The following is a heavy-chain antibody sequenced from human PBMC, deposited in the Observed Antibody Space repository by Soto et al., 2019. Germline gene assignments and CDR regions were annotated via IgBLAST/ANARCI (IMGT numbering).Heavy chain of an antibody. D-gene: IGHD2-8*01. CDR1: GGSISSGGYY. CDR3: ARDQGYCTNGVCYLGLAFDI. CDR2: IYYSGST. Sequence: QVQLQESGPGLVKPSQTLSLTCTVSGGSISSGGYYWSWIRQHPGKGLEGIGYIYYSGSTYYNPSLKSRVTISVDTSKNQFSLKLSSVTAADTAVYYCARDQGYCTNGVCYLGLAFDIWGQGTMVTVSS. J-gene: IGHJ3*02. V-gene: IGHV4-31*03.